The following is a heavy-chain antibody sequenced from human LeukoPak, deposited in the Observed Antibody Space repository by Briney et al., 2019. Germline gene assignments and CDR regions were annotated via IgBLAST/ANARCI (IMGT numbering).Heavy chain of an antibody. Sequence: PSETLSLTCTVSGGSITSYYYSWIRQPAGKGLEWIGRIYTSGSTNYNPSLKSRVTMSVNTSKNQFSLRLSSVTAADTAVFFCARFVVVRGPMEYYYYYMDVWGRGTTVIVSS. J-gene: IGHJ6*03. D-gene: IGHD2-2*01. V-gene: IGHV4-4*07. CDR3: ARFVVVRGPMEYYYYYMDV. CDR1: GGSITSYY. CDR2: IYTSGST.